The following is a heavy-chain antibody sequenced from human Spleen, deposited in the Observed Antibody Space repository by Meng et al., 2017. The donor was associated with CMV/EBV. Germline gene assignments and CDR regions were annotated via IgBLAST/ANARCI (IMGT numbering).Heavy chain of an antibody. CDR1: GFSFSTYG. D-gene: IGHD6-6*01. Sequence: GESLKISCAASGFSFSTYGMHWVRQAPGKGLEWVAFIRYDGSNKYYADSVKGRFTSSRDNSKNTLYLEMNSLRAEESAVYYCAKDTLAAPVYYYYGMDVWGRGTTVTVSS. V-gene: IGHV3-30*02. J-gene: IGHJ6*02. CDR3: AKDTLAAPVYYYYGMDV. CDR2: IRYDGSNK.